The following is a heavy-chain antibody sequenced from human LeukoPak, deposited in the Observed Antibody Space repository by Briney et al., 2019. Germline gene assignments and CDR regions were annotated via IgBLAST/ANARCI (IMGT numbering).Heavy chain of an antibody. D-gene: IGHD7-27*01. J-gene: IGHJ6*04. CDR1: GYTFSSYG. Sequence: ASVKVSCKASGYTFSSYGISWVRQAPGQGLEWMGWISAYSGNTHYAQKFQGRVTMTTDTSTTTAYMELRGLRSDDTAVYYCARAEKPNWGNYYYYGMDVWGKGTTVTVSS. V-gene: IGHV1-18*01. CDR2: ISAYSGNT. CDR3: ARAEKPNWGNYYYYGMDV.